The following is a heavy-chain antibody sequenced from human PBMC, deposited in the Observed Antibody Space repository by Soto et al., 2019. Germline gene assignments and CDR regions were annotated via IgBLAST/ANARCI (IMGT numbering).Heavy chain of an antibody. CDR1: GGTFSRYS. V-gene: IGHV1-69*06. D-gene: IGHD4-17*01. Sequence: QVQLVQSGAEVKKPGSSVRVSCKASGGTFSRYSINWVRQAPGQGLEWMGGVIPLFDTSNYAQTFQGRVTITADKSTNTAYMELSSLRSEDTAVYYCARDYGGNAGWFDPWGQGTLVTVSS. CDR2: VIPLFDTS. J-gene: IGHJ5*02. CDR3: ARDYGGNAGWFDP.